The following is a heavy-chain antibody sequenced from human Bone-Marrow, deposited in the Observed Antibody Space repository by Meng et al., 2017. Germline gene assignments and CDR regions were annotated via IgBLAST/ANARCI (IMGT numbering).Heavy chain of an antibody. CDR2: INPNSGGT. Sequence: QVALVQSGAEVKKPGASVKASCKASGYPFTGYYMHWVRQAPGQGLEWMGRINPNSGGTNYAQKFQGRVTMTRDTSISTAYMELSRLRSDDTAVYYCARDEDISAAGKLFGDYWGQGTLVTVSS. CDR3: ARDEDISAAGKLFGDY. CDR1: GYPFTGYY. D-gene: IGHD6-25*01. J-gene: IGHJ4*02. V-gene: IGHV1-2*06.